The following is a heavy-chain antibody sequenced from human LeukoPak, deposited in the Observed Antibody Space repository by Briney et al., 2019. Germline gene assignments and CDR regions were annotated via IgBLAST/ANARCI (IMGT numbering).Heavy chain of an antibody. Sequence: PGRSLRLSCAASGFSFCDYAMHWVRQAPGKGLKWVAAISYDGQNEYFADSVKGRFTISRDNSKNTLFLQMNSLRAEDTAVYYCARCDSSRWDNWFDPWGQGTLVTVSS. V-gene: IGHV3-30*04. CDR2: ISYDGQNE. CDR3: ARCDSSRWDNWFDP. CDR1: GFSFCDYA. D-gene: IGHD6-13*01. J-gene: IGHJ5*02.